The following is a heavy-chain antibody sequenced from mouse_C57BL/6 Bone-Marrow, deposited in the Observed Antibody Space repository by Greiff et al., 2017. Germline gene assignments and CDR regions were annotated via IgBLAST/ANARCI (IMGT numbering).Heavy chain of an antibody. V-gene: IGHV5-9*01. CDR2: ISGGGGNT. CDR1: GFTFSSYT. D-gene: IGHD1-1*01. CDR3: ARHRYYARYYFGY. Sequence: EVQLVESGGGLVKPGGSLKLSCAASGFTFSSYTMSWVRQTPEKRLEWVATISGGGGNTYYPDSVKGRFTISRDNATNTLYLQLSSLRSEDSALYYGARHRYYARYYFGYWGQGTTLTVSS. J-gene: IGHJ2*01.